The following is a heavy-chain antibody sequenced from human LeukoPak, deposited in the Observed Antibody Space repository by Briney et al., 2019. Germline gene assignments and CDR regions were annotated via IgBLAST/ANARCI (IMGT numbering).Heavy chain of an antibody. CDR3: ARAYGSGYVY. V-gene: IGHV3-74*01. CDR2: ISSDASIT. J-gene: IGHJ4*02. CDR1: GFTLSSYW. Sequence: GGSLRLSCAASGFTLSSYWMHWVRQAPGKGPVWVSRISSDASITNYADSVKGRFTISGDNAKNTLYLQMNSLRVEDTAVYHCARAYGSGYVYWGQGTLVTVSS. D-gene: IGHD3-10*01.